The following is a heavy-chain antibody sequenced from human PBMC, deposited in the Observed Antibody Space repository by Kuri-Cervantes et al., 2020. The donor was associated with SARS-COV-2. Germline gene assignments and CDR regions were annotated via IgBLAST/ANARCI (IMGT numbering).Heavy chain of an antibody. CDR1: GGSISSGGYS. V-gene: IGHV4-30-2*01. CDR3: ARIVVPAAIGY. Sequence: SETLSLTCAVSGGSISSGGYSWNWIRQPPGKGLEWIGEINHSGSTNYNPSLKSRVTISVDTSKNQFSLKLSSVTAADTAVYYCARIVVPAAIGYWGQGTLVTVSS. CDR2: INHSGST. J-gene: IGHJ4*02. D-gene: IGHD2-2*01.